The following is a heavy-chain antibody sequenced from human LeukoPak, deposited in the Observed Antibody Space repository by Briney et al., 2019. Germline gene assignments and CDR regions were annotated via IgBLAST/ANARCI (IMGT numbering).Heavy chain of an antibody. CDR3: ARLGGYYDPPDY. CDR1: RGSISSSTYY. J-gene: IGHJ4*02. V-gene: IGHV4-39*01. CDR2: IHYSGST. D-gene: IGHD3-22*01. Sequence: SETLSPTCTVPRGSISSSTYYWGWIRQPPGKGLEWIGTIHYSGSTYYNSSLKSRLTISVDTSKNQFSLRLSSVTAADTAVYYCARLGGYYDPPDYWGQGTLVTVSS.